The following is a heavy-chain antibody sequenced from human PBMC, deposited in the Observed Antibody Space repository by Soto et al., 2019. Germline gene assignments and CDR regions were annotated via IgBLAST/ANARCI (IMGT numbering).Heavy chain of an antibody. CDR1: GFTFSDYY. J-gene: IGHJ4*02. V-gene: IGHV3-11*01. Sequence: ESGGGLVKTSGSLRIACAASGFTFSDYYMSWVRQAPGKGLEWVSYISSSGNTIYYADSVKGRFTISRDNAKNSVYLQMNSLRAEDTALYFCAKMSSENYYGPVFSWGQGTLVTVSS. CDR3: AKMSSENYYGPVFS. D-gene: IGHD3-22*01. CDR2: ISSSGNTI.